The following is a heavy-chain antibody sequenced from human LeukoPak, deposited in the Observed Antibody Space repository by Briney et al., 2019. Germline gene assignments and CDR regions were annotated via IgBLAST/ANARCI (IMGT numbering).Heavy chain of an antibody. CDR1: GLTFSSYE. J-gene: IGHJ3*02. CDR3: ARVLCGGDCWGGRGAFDI. D-gene: IGHD2-21*02. V-gene: IGHV3-48*03. Sequence: GGSLRLSCAASGLTFSSYEMNWVRQAPGKGLEWVSYISSGGSTIYYADSVKGRFTISRDNAKNSLYLQMNSLRAEDTAVYYCARVLCGGDCWGGRGAFDIWGQGTMVTVSS. CDR2: ISSGGSTI.